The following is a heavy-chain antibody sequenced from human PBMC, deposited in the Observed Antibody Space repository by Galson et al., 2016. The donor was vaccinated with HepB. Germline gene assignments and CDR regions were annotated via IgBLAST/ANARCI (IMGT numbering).Heavy chain of an antibody. D-gene: IGHD6-19*01. Sequence: SLRLSCAASGFTFSNYWIHRVRQAPGEGLVWVPHINTDGTTTFYADSVKGRLTMSRDNAKNTGYLQMNSLGAEDTAMYYCTTRGSGGSFDFDYWGQGTLVTVSS. CDR2: INTDGTTT. V-gene: IGHV3-74*01. CDR1: GFTFSNYW. CDR3: TTRGSGGSFDFDY. J-gene: IGHJ4*02.